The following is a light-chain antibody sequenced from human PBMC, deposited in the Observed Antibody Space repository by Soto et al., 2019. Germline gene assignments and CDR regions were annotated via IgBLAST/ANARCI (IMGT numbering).Light chain of an antibody. CDR3: QQANSFPLT. V-gene: IGKV1-12*01. CDR2: AAS. J-gene: IGKJ5*01. CDR1: QGITYW. Sequence: DIQMTQSPSSMSASLGDRVTITCRSSQGITYWLAWYQQRPGRAPECLIYAASILESGVPSRFTGSGSGTNFTLTINDLQPEDFATYFCQQANSFPLTLGQGTRLEIK.